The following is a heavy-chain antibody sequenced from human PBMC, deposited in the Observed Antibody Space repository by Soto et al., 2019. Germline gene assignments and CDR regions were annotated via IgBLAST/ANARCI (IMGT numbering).Heavy chain of an antibody. CDR2: ISSSSSTI. V-gene: IGHV3-48*02. CDR3: ARVGEYYYDSSGYYPFDY. J-gene: IGHJ4*02. Sequence: GGSLTLSCAASGFTFSSYSMNWVRQAPGKGLEWVSYISSSSSTIYYADSVKGRFTISRDNAKNSLYLQMNSLRDEDTAVYYCARVGEYYYDSSGYYPFDYWGQGTLVTVSS. CDR1: GFTFSSYS. D-gene: IGHD3-22*01.